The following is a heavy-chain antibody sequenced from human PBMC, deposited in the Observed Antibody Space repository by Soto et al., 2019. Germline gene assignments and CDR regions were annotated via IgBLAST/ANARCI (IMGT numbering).Heavy chain of an antibody. D-gene: IGHD6-13*01. J-gene: IGHJ4*02. CDR3: ARAPGYSSSWYLY. CDR1: GFTVSSNY. V-gene: IGHV3-53*04. CDR2: IYSGGST. Sequence: PGGSLRLSCAASGFTVSSNYMSWVRQAPGMGLEWVSVIYSGGSTYYADSVKGRFTISRHNSKNTLYLQMNSLRAEDTAVYYCARAPGYSSSWYLYWGQGTLVTVSS.